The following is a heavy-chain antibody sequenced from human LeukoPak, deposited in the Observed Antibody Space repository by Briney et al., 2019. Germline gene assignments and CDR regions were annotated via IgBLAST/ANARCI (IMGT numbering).Heavy chain of an antibody. CDR1: GFTFSSYG. Sequence: PGRSLRLSCAASGFTFSSYGMHWVRQAPGKGLEWVAVISYDGSNKYYADSVKGRFTISRDNSKNTLYLQMNSLRAEDTAVYYCAKVWYCSSTSCSTYYYYGMDVWGQGTTVTVSS. CDR3: AKVWYCSSTSCSTYYYYGMDV. J-gene: IGHJ6*02. CDR2: ISYDGSNK. D-gene: IGHD2-2*01. V-gene: IGHV3-30*18.